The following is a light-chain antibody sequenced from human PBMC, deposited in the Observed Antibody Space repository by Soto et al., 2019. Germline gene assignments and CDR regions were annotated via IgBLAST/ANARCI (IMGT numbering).Light chain of an antibody. CDR1: QSVLSSSNNKNY. Sequence: DIVMTQSPDSLAVSLGERATINCKSSQSVLSSSNNKNYLAWYQQKAGQPPKLLIYWASTRESGVPDRFSGSGSGTDFTLTISSLQAEDVAVYYCQQYYSTLCTFDQGTKVEIK. CDR3: QQYYSTLCT. CDR2: WAS. V-gene: IGKV4-1*01. J-gene: IGKJ1*01.